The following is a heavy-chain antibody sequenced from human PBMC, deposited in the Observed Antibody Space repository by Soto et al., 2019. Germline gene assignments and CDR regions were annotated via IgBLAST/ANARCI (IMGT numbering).Heavy chain of an antibody. Sequence: PGGSLRLSCAASGFTFSSYAMSWVRQAPGKGLEWVSAISGSGGATYYADSVKGRFTISRDNSKNTLSLQMNSPRAEDTAVYYCAKDNYDILTGYPYYFDYWGQGPVVTVSS. CDR1: GFTFSSYA. CDR2: ISGSGGAT. D-gene: IGHD3-9*01. V-gene: IGHV3-23*01. J-gene: IGHJ4*02. CDR3: AKDNYDILTGYPYYFDY.